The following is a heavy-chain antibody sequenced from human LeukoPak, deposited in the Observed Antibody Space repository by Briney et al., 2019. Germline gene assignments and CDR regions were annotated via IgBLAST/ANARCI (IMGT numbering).Heavy chain of an antibody. CDR1: GVTFSNFA. D-gene: IGHD3-22*01. CDR2: ISGSGGSI. Sequence: PGGSLRLSCAASGVTFSNFAMSWVRQAPGKGLEWVSGISGSGGSIYYRDSVRGRFTISRDNSKTTLSLQMNSLRAEDTAVYYCAKARWLSRPGRFDFWGQGTLVTVSS. J-gene: IGHJ4*02. CDR3: AKARWLSRPGRFDF. V-gene: IGHV3-23*01.